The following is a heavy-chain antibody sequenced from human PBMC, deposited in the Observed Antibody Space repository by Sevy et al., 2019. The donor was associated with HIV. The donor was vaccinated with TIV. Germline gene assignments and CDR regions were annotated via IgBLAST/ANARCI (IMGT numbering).Heavy chain of an antibody. CDR2: IYFSGGA. CDR3: ARQKGGTNLIDY. J-gene: IGHJ4*02. CDR1: GGSINNYY. V-gene: IGHV4-59*08. D-gene: IGHD2-2*01. Sequence: SETLSLTFTVSGGSINNYYWSWIRLPPGKGLEYIGNIYFSGGAYYNPSLRGRVTISVDTSKNQFSLKLTSVTAADTAVYYCARQKGGTNLIDYWGQGSLVTVSS.